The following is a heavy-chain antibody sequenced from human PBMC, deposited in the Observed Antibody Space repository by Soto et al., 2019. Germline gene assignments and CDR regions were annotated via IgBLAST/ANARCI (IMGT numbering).Heavy chain of an antibody. Sequence: SETLSLTCNVSGASIIDYYWSWIRQPPGKGLEWIGYIYTSGNTNYNPSLKRRVTISVDTSKNQFSLKLRSVTAADTAVYYCASHVGSGYSDYWGQGTLVTVSS. CDR3: ASHVGSGYSDY. J-gene: IGHJ4*02. CDR2: IYTSGNT. CDR1: GASIIDYY. V-gene: IGHV4-59*13. D-gene: IGHD1-26*01.